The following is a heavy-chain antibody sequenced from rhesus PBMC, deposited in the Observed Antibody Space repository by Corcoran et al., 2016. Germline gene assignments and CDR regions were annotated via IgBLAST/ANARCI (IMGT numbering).Heavy chain of an antibody. Sequence: QVQLQESGPGVVKPSETQSLTCAVSGGSISASYRWSWIRQPPGKGLEWIGYIYGSITSTNYNPSLKSRVTLSKDTSKNQFSLKLSAVTAADTAVYYCARGPYSSGYDYWGQGVLVTVSS. CDR3: ARGPYSSGYDY. CDR2: IYGSITST. V-gene: IGHV4S10*01. D-gene: IGHD6-31*01. J-gene: IGHJ4*01. CDR1: GGSISASYR.